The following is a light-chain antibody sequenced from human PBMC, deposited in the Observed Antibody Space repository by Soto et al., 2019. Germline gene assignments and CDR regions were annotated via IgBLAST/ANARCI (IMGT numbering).Light chain of an antibody. J-gene: IGKJ1*01. V-gene: IGKV3-15*01. Sequence: EIVMTQSPATLSVSPGERVTLSCRASESVTTNLAWYQQKPGQAPRLVIYGASLRATGIPARFSASGSGTEFNLTVTSLQSEDVAVYYCQQYNHCPSWTFGQGTRVEI. CDR3: QQYNHCPSWT. CDR1: ESVTTN. CDR2: GAS.